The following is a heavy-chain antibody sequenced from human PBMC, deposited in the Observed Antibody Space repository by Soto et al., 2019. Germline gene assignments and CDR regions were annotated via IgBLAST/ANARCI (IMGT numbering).Heavy chain of an antibody. J-gene: IGHJ4*02. V-gene: IGHV3-30*18. Sequence: QVQLVESGGGVVQPGRSLRLSCAASGFTFSSYGMHWVRQAPGKGLEWVAVISYDGSNKYYADSVKGRFTISRDNSKNTLYLQMNSLRAEDTAVYYCAKELQGRSSGYCFDYWGQGTLVTVSS. CDR1: GFTFSSYG. CDR2: ISYDGSNK. CDR3: AKELQGRSSGYCFDY. D-gene: IGHD3-22*01.